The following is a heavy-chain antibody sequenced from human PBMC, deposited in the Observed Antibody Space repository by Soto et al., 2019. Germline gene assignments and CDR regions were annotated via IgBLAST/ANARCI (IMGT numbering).Heavy chain of an antibody. V-gene: IGHV3-49*04. CDR1: GFNFGGYG. Sequence: GGSLRLSCTTSGFNFGGYGLTWVRQAPGKGLEWVGFIRSKAYSATTEYAASVRGRFTISRDDSKSIAYLQMNSLQTEDTAMYYCTRAVCGSDCPPYSFDYWGPGTLVTVSS. CDR3: TRAVCGSDCPPYSFDY. CDR2: IRSKAYSATT. J-gene: IGHJ4*02. D-gene: IGHD2-21*02.